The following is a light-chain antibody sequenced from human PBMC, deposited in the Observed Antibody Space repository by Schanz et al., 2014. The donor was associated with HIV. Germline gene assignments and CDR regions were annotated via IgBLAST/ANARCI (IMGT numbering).Light chain of an antibody. CDR1: SSNVGSNT. J-gene: IGLJ3*02. Sequence: QSVLTQPPSASGTPGQRVTISCSGSSSNVGSNTVNWYQQLPGTAPKLLIYSSNQRPSGVPDRFSGSRSGTSASLAISGLQSEDEADYYCAAWDDSLRGWVFGGGTKLTVL. CDR2: SSN. CDR3: AAWDDSLRGWV. V-gene: IGLV1-44*01.